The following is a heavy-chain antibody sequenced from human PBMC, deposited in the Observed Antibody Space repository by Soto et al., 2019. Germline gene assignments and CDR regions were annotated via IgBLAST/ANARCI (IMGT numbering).Heavy chain of an antibody. V-gene: IGHV1-69*01. Sequence: QVQLVQSGAEVKKPGASVKVSCKASGYTFTGYYMHWVRQAPGQGLEWMGWIIPIFGTANYAQKFQGRVTITADESTSTAYMELSSLRSEDTAVYYCAREPDYGDYSSSTLDIWGQGTMVTVSS. CDR1: GYTFTGYY. CDR2: IIPIFGTA. CDR3: AREPDYGDYSSSTLDI. J-gene: IGHJ3*02. D-gene: IGHD4-17*01.